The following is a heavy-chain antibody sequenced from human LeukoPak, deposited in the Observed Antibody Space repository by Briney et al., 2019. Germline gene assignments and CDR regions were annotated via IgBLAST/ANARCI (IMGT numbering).Heavy chain of an antibody. J-gene: IGHJ4*02. Sequence: ASVKVSCKASGYPFSIYDVNWVRQAPGKGLEWMGWMNPNGISAGYAQKFQDRVTMTMNTSINTAYMELSSLRSEDTAVYYCARGRMSTLWGQGTLVTVSS. V-gene: IGHV1-8*01. D-gene: IGHD2-2*01. CDR2: MNPNGISA. CDR3: ARGRMSTL. CDR1: GYPFSIYD.